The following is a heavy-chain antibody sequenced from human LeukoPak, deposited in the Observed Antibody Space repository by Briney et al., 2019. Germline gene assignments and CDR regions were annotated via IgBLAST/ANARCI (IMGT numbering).Heavy chain of an antibody. CDR1: GGSFSGYY. D-gene: IGHD3-10*01. Sequence: SETLSLTCAVYGGSFSGYYWSWIRQPPGKGLEWIGEINHSGSTNYNPSFKSRVTISVDTSKNQFSLKLSSVTAADTAVYYCARQMYELWFGAYYYYGMDVWGQGTTVTVSS. CDR2: INHSGST. V-gene: IGHV4-34*01. CDR3: ARQMYELWFGAYYYYGMDV. J-gene: IGHJ6*02.